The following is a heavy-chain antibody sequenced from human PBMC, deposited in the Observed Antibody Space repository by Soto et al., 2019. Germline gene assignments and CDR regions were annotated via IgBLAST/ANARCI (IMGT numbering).Heavy chain of an antibody. Sequence: ASVEVCCKDSGYTFTSCGISWVRQAPGQGLEWMGWISAYNGNTNYAQKLQGRVTMTTDTSTSTAYMELRSLRSDDTAVYYCARDLGQQLFDYWGQGTLVTVSS. CDR2: ISAYNGNT. CDR1: GYTFTSCG. D-gene: IGHD6-13*01. V-gene: IGHV1-18*01. CDR3: ARDLGQQLFDY. J-gene: IGHJ4*02.